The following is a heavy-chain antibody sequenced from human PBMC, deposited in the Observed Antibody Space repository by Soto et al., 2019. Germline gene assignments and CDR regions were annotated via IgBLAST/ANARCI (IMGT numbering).Heavy chain of an antibody. CDR2: IFYSGTV. V-gene: IGHV4-31*11. CDR1: GGFFSRGGYH. J-gene: IGHJ2*01. D-gene: IGHD2-15*01. CDR3: PRGFAAGGREGL. Sequence: QGQLQESGPRLVKPSETLSLTCAVSGGFFSRGGYHWHWIHQRPGEGLVWIGYIFYSGTVNYNPSLQGRATTSVDPNKYQFSLNLISVTAAVAAVYYCPRGFAAGGREGLWGRGTLVNVSS.